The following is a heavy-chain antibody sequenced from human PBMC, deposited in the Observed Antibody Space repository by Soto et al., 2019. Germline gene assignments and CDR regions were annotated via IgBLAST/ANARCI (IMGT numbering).Heavy chain of an antibody. CDR1: GYTFTSYA. J-gene: IGHJ4*02. V-gene: IGHV1-46*01. CDR2: INTSGGST. Sequence: ASVKVSCKASGYTFTSYAISWVRQAPGQGLEWMGIINTSGGSTSYAQKFQGRVTMTRDTSTSTVYMELSSLRSEDTAVYYCARERWELLYYFDYWGQGTLVTVSS. CDR3: ARERWELLYYFDY. D-gene: IGHD1-26*01.